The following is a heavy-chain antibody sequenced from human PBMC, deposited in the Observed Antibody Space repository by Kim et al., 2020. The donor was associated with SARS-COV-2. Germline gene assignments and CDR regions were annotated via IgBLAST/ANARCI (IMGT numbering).Heavy chain of an antibody. V-gene: IGHV3-66*01. J-gene: IGHJ4*02. CDR2: SGGST. Sequence: SGGSTYDAASVQGRFTISRDNSKNMLYLQMNSLRAEDTAVYYCAPFSSKDYWGQGTLVTVSS. CDR3: APFSSKDY. D-gene: IGHD2-2*01.